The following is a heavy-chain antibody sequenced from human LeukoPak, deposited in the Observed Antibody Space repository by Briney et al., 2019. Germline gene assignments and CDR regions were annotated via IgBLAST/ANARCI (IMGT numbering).Heavy chain of an antibody. D-gene: IGHD1-26*01. CDR1: GGTFSSYA. CDR3: ARRKNSGSYSGAFDI. CDR2: IIPILGIA. Sequence: GASVKVSCKASGGTFSSYAISWVRQAPGQGLEWMGRIIPILGIANYAQKFQGRVTITADKSTSTAYMELSSLRSEDTAVYYCARRKNSGSYSGAFDIWGQGTMVTVSS. V-gene: IGHV1-69*04. J-gene: IGHJ3*02.